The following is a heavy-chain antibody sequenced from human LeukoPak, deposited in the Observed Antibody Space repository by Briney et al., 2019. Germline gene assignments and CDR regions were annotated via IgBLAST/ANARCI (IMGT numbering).Heavy chain of an antibody. V-gene: IGHV1-18*01. D-gene: IGHD3-3*01. Sequence: GASVKVSCKASGYTFTTYGISWVRQAPGQGLEWMGWISAYNGNTSYAQKLQGRVTMTTDTSTSTAYMELRSLRSDDTAVYYCAREGRDFWSGYYTVGGVDYWGQGTLVTVSS. CDR1: GYTFTTYG. CDR2: ISAYNGNT. J-gene: IGHJ4*02. CDR3: AREGRDFWSGYYTVGGVDY.